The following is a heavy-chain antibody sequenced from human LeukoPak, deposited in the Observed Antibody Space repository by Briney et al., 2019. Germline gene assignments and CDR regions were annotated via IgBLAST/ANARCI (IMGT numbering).Heavy chain of an antibody. D-gene: IGHD5/OR15-5a*01. CDR2: XYXXXSX. V-gene: IGHV3-53*01. Sequence: GGSLRLSCAASGFTVSSNYMSWVRQAPGKGLEWVSVXYXXXSXXXXXXXXXXXXXSRDXSKNTLYLQMNSLRAEDTAVYYCARDGRLSVYWGQGTLVTVSS. CDR3: ARDGRLSVY. J-gene: IGHJ4*02. CDR1: GFTVSSNY.